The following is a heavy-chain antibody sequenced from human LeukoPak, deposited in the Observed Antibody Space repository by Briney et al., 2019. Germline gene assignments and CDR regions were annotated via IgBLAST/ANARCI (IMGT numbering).Heavy chain of an antibody. CDR2: IYNRGST. J-gene: IGHJ4*02. CDR3: AREVGTGYFDY. Sequence: PSETLSLTCTVSGGSISSYYWSWIRQPPGKGLEWVGYIYNRGSTNYNPCLKSGVAISVDTSKNQFSPKLSSVTAADTDVYYCAREVGTGYFDYWGQGTLVTVSS. D-gene: IGHD1-1*01. V-gene: IGHV4-59*01. CDR1: GGSISSYY.